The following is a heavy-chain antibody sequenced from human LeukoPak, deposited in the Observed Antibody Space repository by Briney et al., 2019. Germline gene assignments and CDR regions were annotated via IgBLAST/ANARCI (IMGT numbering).Heavy chain of an antibody. J-gene: IGHJ4*02. V-gene: IGHV3-48*01. Sequence: PGGSLRLSCAAFGFTFSSYSMNWVRQAPGKGLEWVSYISSSSSTIYYADSVKGRSTISRDNAKNSLYLQMNSLRAEDTAVYYCARERRWDQYYFDYWGQGTLVTVSS. CDR1: GFTFSSYS. D-gene: IGHD1-26*01. CDR3: ARERRWDQYYFDY. CDR2: ISSSSSTI.